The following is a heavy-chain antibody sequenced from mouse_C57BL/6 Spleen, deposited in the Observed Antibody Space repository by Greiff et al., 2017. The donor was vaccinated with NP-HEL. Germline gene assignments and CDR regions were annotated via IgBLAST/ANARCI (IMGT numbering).Heavy chain of an antibody. J-gene: IGHJ2*01. D-gene: IGHD1-1*02. CDR3: ARKGLVGLDY. Sequence: VQREESGAELVRPGTSVKMSCKASGYTFTNYWIGWAKQRPGHGLEWIGDIYPGGGYTNYNEKFKGKATLTADKSSSTAYMQFSSLTSEDSAIYYCARKGLVGLDYWGQGTTLTVSS. V-gene: IGHV1-63*01. CDR2: IYPGGGYT. CDR1: GYTFTNYW.